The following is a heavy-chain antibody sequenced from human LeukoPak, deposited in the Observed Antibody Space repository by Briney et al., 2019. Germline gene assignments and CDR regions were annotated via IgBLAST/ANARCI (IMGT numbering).Heavy chain of an antibody. J-gene: IGHJ4*02. CDR2: ISGSGGST. D-gene: IGHD2-2*03. CDR3: AKDRIPSGYCSSTSCYGAFDY. CDR1: GFTFSSYA. V-gene: IGHV3-23*01. Sequence: GGSLRLSCAASGFTFSSYAMSWVRQAPGKGLEWVSAISGSGGSTYYADSVKGRFTISRDNSKNTLYLQMNSLRAEDTAVYYCAKDRIPSGYCSSTSCYGAFDYWGQGTLVTVSS.